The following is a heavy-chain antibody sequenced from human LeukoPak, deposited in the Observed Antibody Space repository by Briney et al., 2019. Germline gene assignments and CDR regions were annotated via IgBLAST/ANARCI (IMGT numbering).Heavy chain of an antibody. Sequence: KTSETLSLTCTVSGGSISSYYWSWIRQPPGKGLEWIGYIYHSRSTYYNPSLKSRVTISVDRSKNQFSLKLSSVTAADTAVYYCAREEIAAAGTRPSYWGQGTLVTVSS. CDR2: IYHSRST. CDR1: GGSISSYY. CDR3: AREEIAAAGTRPSY. J-gene: IGHJ4*02. V-gene: IGHV4-59*12. D-gene: IGHD6-13*01.